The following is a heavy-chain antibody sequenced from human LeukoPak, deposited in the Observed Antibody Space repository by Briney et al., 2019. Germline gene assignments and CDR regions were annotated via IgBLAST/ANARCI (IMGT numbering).Heavy chain of an antibody. V-gene: IGHV1-18*01. CDR1: GYTFTNYG. Sequence: ASVKVSCKASGYTFTNYGISWVRQAPGQGLEWMGWISAYNGNTNYAQKLQGRVTMTTDTSTSTAYMELRSLRSVDTAVYYCARDLGYGSYYGYYFDYWGQGTLVTVSS. CDR3: ARDLGYGSYYGYYFDY. J-gene: IGHJ4*02. CDR2: ISAYNGNT. D-gene: IGHD1-26*01.